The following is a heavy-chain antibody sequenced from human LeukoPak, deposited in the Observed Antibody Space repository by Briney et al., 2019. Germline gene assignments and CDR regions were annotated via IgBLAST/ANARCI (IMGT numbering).Heavy chain of an antibody. V-gene: IGHV3-23*01. CDR2: VSGSGGTT. Sequence: GGSLRLSCAASGFTFSSYGMSWVRQAPGKGLEWVSAVSGSGGTTDYADSVKGRFTISRDNSKNTLYLQMNSLRAEDTAVYYCAKIPYGDYVLDYYYYMDVWGKGTTVTISS. CDR1: GFTFSSYG. D-gene: IGHD4-17*01. CDR3: AKIPYGDYVLDYYYYMDV. J-gene: IGHJ6*03.